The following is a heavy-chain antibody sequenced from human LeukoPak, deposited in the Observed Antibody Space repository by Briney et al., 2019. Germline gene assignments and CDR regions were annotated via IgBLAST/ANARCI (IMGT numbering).Heavy chain of an antibody. J-gene: IGHJ4*02. D-gene: IGHD4-11*01. V-gene: IGHV3-33*06. CDR3: EKDAQRGFDYSNSLEH. CDR1: GFTFSHFG. Sequence: PGGSLRLSCEASGFTFSHFGMHWVRQAPGKGLEWVAVIWSDATNQYYGDSVKGRFTISRDNFKKTVSLQMDSLRAEDTAVHYCEKDAQRGFDYSNSLEHWGQGSLVTVSS. CDR2: IWSDATNQ.